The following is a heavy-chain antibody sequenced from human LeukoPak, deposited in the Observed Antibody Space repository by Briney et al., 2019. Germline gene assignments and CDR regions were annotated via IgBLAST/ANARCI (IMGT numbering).Heavy chain of an antibody. CDR1: GGSINSHH. CDR3: ARLDSSGYCYFDY. Sequence: SETLSLTCTVSGGSINSHHWSWIRQPPGKGLEWIGYICYRGSTNYNPSLKSRVTISVDTSKNQFSLKLSSVTAADTAVYYCARLDSSGYCYFDYWGQGTLVTVSS. J-gene: IGHJ4*02. V-gene: IGHV4-59*08. D-gene: IGHD3-22*01. CDR2: ICYRGST.